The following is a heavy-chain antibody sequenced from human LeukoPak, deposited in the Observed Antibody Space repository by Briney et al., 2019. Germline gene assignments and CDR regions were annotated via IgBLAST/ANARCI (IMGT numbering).Heavy chain of an antibody. CDR2: IYYSGST. CDR1: GGSISNGDYY. J-gene: IGHJ4*02. V-gene: IGHV4-30-4*01. CDR3: VRGNGAFDY. D-gene: IGHD1-1*01. Sequence: SQTLSLTCTVTGGSISNGDYYWSWIRQPPGKGLEWIGYIYYSGSTYYNPSLKSRVTISVDTSKNQFSLKLSSVTAADTAVYYCVRGNGAFDYWGQGTLVTVSS.